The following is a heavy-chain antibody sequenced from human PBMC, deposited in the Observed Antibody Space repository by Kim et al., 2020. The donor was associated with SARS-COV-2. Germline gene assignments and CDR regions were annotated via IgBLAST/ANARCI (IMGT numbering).Heavy chain of an antibody. CDR1: GYTFTSYY. D-gene: IGHD3-9*01. Sequence: ASVKVSCKASGYTFTSYYMHWVRQAPGQGLEWMGIINPSGGSTSYAQKFQGRVTMTRDTSTSTVYMELSSLRSEDTAVYYCARGLYYDILTGYYINHLDYWGQGTLVTVSS. CDR3: ARGLYYDILTGYYINHLDY. J-gene: IGHJ4*02. V-gene: IGHV1-46*01. CDR2: INPSGGST.